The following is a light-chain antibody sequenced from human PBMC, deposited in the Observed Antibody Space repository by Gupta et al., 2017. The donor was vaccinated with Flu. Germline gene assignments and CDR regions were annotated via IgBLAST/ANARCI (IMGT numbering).Light chain of an antibody. Sequence: QSALTQPASVSGSPGQSITVSCTGTSSDIGGHNFVSWYQQHPGKAPKLIIYAVSNRPSGVSNRFSGSKSGNTASLTISGLQAEDEADYYCSSYTTSSTVVFGGGTKLRVL. CDR1: SSDIGGHNF. J-gene: IGLJ2*01. V-gene: IGLV2-14*01. CDR2: AVS. CDR3: SSYTTSSTVV.